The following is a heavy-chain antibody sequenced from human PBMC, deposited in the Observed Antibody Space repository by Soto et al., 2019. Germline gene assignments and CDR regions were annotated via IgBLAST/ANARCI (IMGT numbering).Heavy chain of an antibody. J-gene: IGHJ4*02. D-gene: IGHD2-15*01. CDR1: GFTFSSYD. Sequence: GGSLRLSCAASGFTFSSYDLHWVRQATGKGLEWVSAIGAGGETYYAGSVKSRFTISRENAKNSLYLQMNSLRAGDSAVYYCSRRYCSCDSCRALGIGVDYWGQGTLVTVSS. CDR3: SRRYCSCDSCRALGIGVDY. CDR2: IGAGGET. V-gene: IGHV3-13*01.